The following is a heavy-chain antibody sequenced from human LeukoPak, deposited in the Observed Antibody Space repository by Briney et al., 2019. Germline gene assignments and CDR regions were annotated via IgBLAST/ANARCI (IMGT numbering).Heavy chain of an antibody. CDR3: AKDLDMATISYFDY. V-gene: IGHV3-23*01. J-gene: IGHJ4*02. CDR1: GFTFSSYA. Sequence: GGSLRLSCAASGFTFSSYAMTWVRQAPGKGPEWVSTITSADATYYANSVKGRFTISRDNSNNTLYLQMSSLRAEDTALYYCAKDLDMATISYFDYWGQGTLVTVSS. CDR2: ITSADAT. D-gene: IGHD5-24*01.